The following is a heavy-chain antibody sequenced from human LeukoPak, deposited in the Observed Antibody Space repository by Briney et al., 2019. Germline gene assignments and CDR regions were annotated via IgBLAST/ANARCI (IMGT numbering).Heavy chain of an antibody. CDR2: IYSGGST. CDR3: ARGRWELPN. D-gene: IGHD1-26*01. J-gene: IGHJ4*02. V-gene: IGHV3-53*01. Sequence: PGGSLRLSCAASGFTFSSYWMSWVRQAPGKGLEWVSVIYSGGSTYYADSVKGRFTISRDNSKNTLYLQMNSLRAEDTAVYYCARGRWELPNWGQGTLVTYSS. CDR1: GFTFSSYW.